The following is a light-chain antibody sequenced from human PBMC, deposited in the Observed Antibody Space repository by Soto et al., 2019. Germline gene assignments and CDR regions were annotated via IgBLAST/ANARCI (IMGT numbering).Light chain of an antibody. V-gene: IGKV1-5*03. CDR3: QQYNSSSWT. J-gene: IGKJ1*01. Sequence: DIQMTQSPSTLSASVGDRVTITCRASQSISSWLAWYQQKPGKAPKLLIYQASSLETGVPSRFSGSGSGTQFTLPTTSLQPDECATYFCQQYNSSSWTFGQGTKVDIK. CDR1: QSISSW. CDR2: QAS.